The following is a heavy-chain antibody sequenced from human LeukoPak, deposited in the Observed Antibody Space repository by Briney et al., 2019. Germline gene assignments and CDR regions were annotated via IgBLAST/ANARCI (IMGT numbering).Heavy chain of an antibody. V-gene: IGHV4-34*01. CDR3: ARRGRITIFGVVPDYMDV. CDR2: INHSGST. Sequence: SETLSLTCAVYGGSFSGYYWSWIRQPPGKGLEWIGEINHSGSTNYNPSLKSRVTISVDTSKNQFSLKLSSVTAADTAVYYCARRGRITIFGVVPDYMDVWGKGTTVTVSS. D-gene: IGHD3-3*01. CDR1: GGSFSGYY. J-gene: IGHJ6*03.